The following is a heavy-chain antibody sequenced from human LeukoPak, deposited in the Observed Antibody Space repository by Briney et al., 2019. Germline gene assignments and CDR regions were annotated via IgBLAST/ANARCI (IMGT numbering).Heavy chain of an antibody. V-gene: IGHV3-30-3*01. CDR2: ISYDGSNK. CDR3: ARESNPFDYYDSSGPPTY. J-gene: IGHJ4*02. D-gene: IGHD3-22*01. CDR1: GFTFSSYA. Sequence: GRSLRLSCAASGFTFSSYAMHWVRQAPGKGLEWVAVISYDGSNKYYADSVKGRFTISRDNSKNTLYLQMNSLRAEDTAVYYCARESNPFDYYDSSGPPTYWGQGTLVTVSS.